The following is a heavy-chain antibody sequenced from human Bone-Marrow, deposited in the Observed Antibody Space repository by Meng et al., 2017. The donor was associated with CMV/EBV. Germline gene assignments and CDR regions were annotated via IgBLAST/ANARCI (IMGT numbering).Heavy chain of an antibody. CDR2: MNPNSGNT. CDR3: AREKQDCSSTSCYLYYYYGMDV. J-gene: IGHJ6*02. D-gene: IGHD2-2*01. V-gene: IGHV1-8*01. Sequence: ASVKVSCKASGYTFTSYDINWVRQATGQGLEWMGWMNPNSGNTGYAQKFQGRVTMTRDTSISTAYMELSRLRSDDTAVYYCAREKQDCSSTSCYLYYYYGMDVWGQGTTVTFSS. CDR1: GYTFTSYD.